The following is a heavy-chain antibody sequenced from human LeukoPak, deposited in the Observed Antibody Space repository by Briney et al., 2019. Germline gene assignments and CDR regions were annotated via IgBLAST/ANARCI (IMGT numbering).Heavy chain of an antibody. CDR2: VYTSGST. V-gene: IGHV4-4*07. J-gene: IGHJ6*03. Sequence: SETLSLTCTVSGGSISSYYWSWIRQPAGKGLEWIGRVYTSGSTNYNPSLERRVTMSVDTSKNHFSLRLSSVTAADTAVYYCAGYGNYYYYYMDVWGKGTTVTVSS. CDR3: AGYGNYYYYYMDV. CDR1: GGSISSYY. D-gene: IGHD6-13*01.